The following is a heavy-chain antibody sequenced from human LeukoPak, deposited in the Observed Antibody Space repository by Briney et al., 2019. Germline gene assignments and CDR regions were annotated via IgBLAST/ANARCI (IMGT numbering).Heavy chain of an antibody. CDR3: ARGLWTQPGLVPFNY. CDR1: GDSIISYY. D-gene: IGHD5-18*01. CDR2: IHHFGRT. J-gene: IGHJ4*02. V-gene: IGHV4-59*01. Sequence: PSETLSLTCSVSGDSIISYYWNWLRQSPGKRLEWIGNIHHFGRTEYNSSLRSRVTMFLDSSKNQFSLKLTSVTPTDTAVYYCARGLWTQPGLVPFNYWGQGILVTVSS.